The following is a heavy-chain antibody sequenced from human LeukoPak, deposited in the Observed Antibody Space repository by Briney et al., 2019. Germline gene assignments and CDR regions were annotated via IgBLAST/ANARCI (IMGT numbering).Heavy chain of an antibody. J-gene: IGHJ5*02. Sequence: GGSLRLSCAASGFTFSSYSMNGVRQAPGKGLEWVSAISGSGGSTYYADSVKGRFTISRDNSKNTLYLQMNSLRAEDTAVYYGAKVWLTNWFDPWGQGTLVTVSS. CDR2: ISGSGGST. V-gene: IGHV3-23*01. D-gene: IGHD6-19*01. CDR3: AKVWLTNWFDP. CDR1: GFTFSSYS.